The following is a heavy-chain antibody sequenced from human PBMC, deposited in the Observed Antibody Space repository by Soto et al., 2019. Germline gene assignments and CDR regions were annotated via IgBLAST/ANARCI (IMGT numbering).Heavy chain of an antibody. D-gene: IGHD3-3*01. CDR2: ISGSGGST. CDR1: GFTFSSYA. CDR3: AKDWAGFGITIFGVVTKDYYFDY. Sequence: GGSLRLSCAASGFTFSSYAMSWVRQAPGKGLEWVSAISGSGGSTYYADSVKGRFTISRDNSKNTLYLQMNSLRAEDTAVYYCAKDWAGFGITIFGVVTKDYYFDYWGQGTLVTVSS. V-gene: IGHV3-23*01. J-gene: IGHJ4*02.